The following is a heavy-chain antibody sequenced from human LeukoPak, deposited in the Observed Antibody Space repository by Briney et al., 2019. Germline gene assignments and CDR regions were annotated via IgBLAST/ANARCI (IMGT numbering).Heavy chain of an antibody. CDR2: MYYSGST. CDR1: GGSIISSDYH. Sequence: SETLSLTCTVSGGSIISSDYHWGWIRQPPGKGLEWIGNMYYSGSTYYNPSLKSRVTISIDTSKNQFSLKLSSVTAADTALYYCARDREWLRFRGFDYWGQGSLVTVSS. V-gene: IGHV4-39*07. J-gene: IGHJ4*02. CDR3: ARDREWLRFRGFDY. D-gene: IGHD5-12*01.